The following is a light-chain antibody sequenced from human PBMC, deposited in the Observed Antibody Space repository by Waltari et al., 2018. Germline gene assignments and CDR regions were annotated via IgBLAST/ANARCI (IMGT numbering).Light chain of an antibody. Sequence: EIVLTQSPATLSLSPGERATLSCRASQSVRNYLAWYQQKPGQAPRLLIYAASNRATGIPARFRGSGSGTDFTLTISSLEPEDFAVYYCQYRGHWPPDASFGPGTKVDIK. CDR3: QYRGHWPPDAS. CDR2: AAS. V-gene: IGKV3-11*01. CDR1: QSVRNY. J-gene: IGKJ3*01.